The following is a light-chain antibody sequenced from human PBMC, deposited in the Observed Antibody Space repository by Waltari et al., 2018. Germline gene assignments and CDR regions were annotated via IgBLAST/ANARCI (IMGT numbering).Light chain of an antibody. CDR3: EQHDNLPIT. J-gene: IGKJ5*01. CDR1: QDLNIF. V-gene: IGKV1-33*01. CDR2: DAS. Sequence: DIQMTQSPSSLSASVGDRVPITCQASQDLNIFLNWYQQKPGKAPKFVIYDASNLETAVPSTYSGDGSVTYYAFTITSLQPEDIVTYYWEQHDNLPITFGQGTRLEI.